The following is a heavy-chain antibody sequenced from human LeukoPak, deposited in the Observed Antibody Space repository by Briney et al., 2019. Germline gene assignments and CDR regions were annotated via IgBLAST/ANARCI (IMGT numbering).Heavy chain of an antibody. D-gene: IGHD2-8*01. CDR2: IKQDGSDK. CDR1: GFTFSSYW. V-gene: IGHV3-7*01. Sequence: GGSLRLSCAASGFTFSSYWMSWVRQAPGKGLEWVANIKQDGSDKYYVSSVKGRFTISRDNAKNSLYLQMNSLRAEDTAMYYCATNRYFDYWGQGTLLTVSS. CDR3: ATNRYFDY. J-gene: IGHJ4*02.